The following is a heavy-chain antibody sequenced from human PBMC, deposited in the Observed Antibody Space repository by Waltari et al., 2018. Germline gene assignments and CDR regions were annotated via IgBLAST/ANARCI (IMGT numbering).Heavy chain of an antibody. CDR1: GFTFSGYG. CDR2: IKQDGSEK. CDR3: ARDTYYYGSGIDY. Sequence: EVQLVESGGGLVQPGGSLRLSCAASGFTFSGYGMSGFSQAPGKGLEWVANIKQDGSEKYYVDSVKGRFTISRDNAKNSLYLQMNSLRAEDTAVYYCARDTYYYGSGIDYWGQGTLVTVSS. V-gene: IGHV3-7*01. J-gene: IGHJ4*02. D-gene: IGHD3-10*01.